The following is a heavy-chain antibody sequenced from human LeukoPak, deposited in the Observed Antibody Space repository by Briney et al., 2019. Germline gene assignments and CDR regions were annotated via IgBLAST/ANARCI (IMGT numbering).Heavy chain of an antibody. CDR3: ARNSGSYYHY. Sequence: PGGSLRLSCAASGFTFSSYSMNWVRQAPGKGLEWVSYISSSSTTIYYADSVKGRFTISRDNAKNSLYLQMDSLRAEDTAVYFCARNSGSYYHYWGQGTLPTVCS. CDR2: ISSSSTTI. CDR1: GFTFSSYS. J-gene: IGHJ4*02. D-gene: IGHD1-26*01. V-gene: IGHV3-48*04.